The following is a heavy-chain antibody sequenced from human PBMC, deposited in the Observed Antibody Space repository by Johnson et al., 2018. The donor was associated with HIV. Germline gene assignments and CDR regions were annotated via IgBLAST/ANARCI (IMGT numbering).Heavy chain of an antibody. V-gene: IGHV3-20*04. Sequence: EVQLVESGGGVVQPGRSLRLSCAASGFTFSSYGMSWVRQAPGKGLEWVSGINWNGGSTGYADSVKGRFTISRDNAKNSLYLQMNSLRAEDTALYYCARREGTTGTFSAFDIWGQGTMVTVSS. D-gene: IGHD1-1*01. CDR1: GFTFSSYG. J-gene: IGHJ3*02. CDR2: INWNGGST. CDR3: ARREGTTGTFSAFDI.